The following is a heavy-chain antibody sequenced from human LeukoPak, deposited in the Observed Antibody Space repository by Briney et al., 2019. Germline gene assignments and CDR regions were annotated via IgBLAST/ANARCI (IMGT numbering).Heavy chain of an antibody. V-gene: IGHV4-61*01. CDR1: GGSVSSGSYY. CDR3: ARVRYYDFWSGYGGFDY. Sequence: PSETLSLTCTVSGGSVSSGSYYWSWIRQPPGKGLEWIGYIYYSGSTNYNPSLKSRVTISVDTSKNQFSLKLSSVTAADTAVYYCARVRYYDFWSGYGGFDYWGQGTLVTVSS. D-gene: IGHD3-3*01. CDR2: IYYSGST. J-gene: IGHJ4*02.